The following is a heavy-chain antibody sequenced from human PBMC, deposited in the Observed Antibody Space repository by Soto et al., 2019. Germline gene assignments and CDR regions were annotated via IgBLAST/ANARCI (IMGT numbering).Heavy chain of an antibody. J-gene: IGHJ6*02. Sequence: QVQLQESGPGLVKPSQTLSLTCTVSGGSISSGDYYWTWIRQPPGKGLEWIGNIYNNGHTFHNPSLTSRLTISLDTSKNQLSLKLISVTAADTAAYYCAGGKAVQFYNGMDVWGQGTTVTVSS. CDR2: IYNNGHT. V-gene: IGHV4-30-4*01. CDR3: AGGKAVQFYNGMDV. CDR1: GGSISSGDYY.